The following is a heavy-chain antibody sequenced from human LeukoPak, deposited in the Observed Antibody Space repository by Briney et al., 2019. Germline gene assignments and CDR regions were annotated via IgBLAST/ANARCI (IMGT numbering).Heavy chain of an antibody. V-gene: IGHV1-46*01. D-gene: IGHD2-21*02. CDR3: ARDEGGTAVRYYFDY. CDR1: GSTFTSFY. J-gene: IGHJ4*02. CDR2: INPSGGST. Sequence: ASVKVSCKASGSTFTSFYMRWVRQAPGQGLEWMGIINPSGGSTSYAQKFQGRVTMTRDTSTSTVYMELSSLRSEDTAVYYCARDEGGTAVRYYFDYWGQGTLVTASS.